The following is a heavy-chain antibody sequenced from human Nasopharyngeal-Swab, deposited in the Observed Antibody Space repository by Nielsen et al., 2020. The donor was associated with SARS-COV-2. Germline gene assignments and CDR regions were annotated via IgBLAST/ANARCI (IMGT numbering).Heavy chain of an antibody. CDR1: GYTFTSYA. Sequence: ASVKVSCKASGYTFTSYAMHWVRKAPGQRLEWMGWINAGNGNTKYSQKFQGRVTITRDTSASTAYMELSSLRSEDTDVYYCATQGRDGYNLAAPYYFDYWGQGTLVTVSS. CDR2: INAGNGNT. CDR3: ATQGRDGYNLAAPYYFDY. J-gene: IGHJ4*02. D-gene: IGHD5-24*01. V-gene: IGHV1-3*01.